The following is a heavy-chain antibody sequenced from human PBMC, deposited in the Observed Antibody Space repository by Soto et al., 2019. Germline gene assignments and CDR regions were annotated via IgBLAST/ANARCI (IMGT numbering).Heavy chain of an antibody. J-gene: IGHJ4*02. D-gene: IGHD6-13*01. CDR1: GFTFSSYA. CDR2: ISGSGGST. Sequence: GGSLRLSCAASGFTFSSYAMSWVRQAPGKGLEWVSAISGSGGSTYYADSVKGRFTVSRDNSKNTVSLQMDSLTGEDSALYYCVRAAGIAAAGSSQGVLWGQGTLVTVSS. V-gene: IGHV3-23*01. CDR3: VRAAGIAAAGSSQGVL.